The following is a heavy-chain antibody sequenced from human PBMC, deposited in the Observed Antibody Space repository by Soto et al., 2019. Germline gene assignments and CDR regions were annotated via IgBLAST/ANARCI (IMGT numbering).Heavy chain of an antibody. CDR1: GFTFSNYA. D-gene: IGHD2-15*01. CDR3: AREPQVPDMVASVDD. J-gene: IGHJ4*02. CDR2: IWYDGSNR. Sequence: QVQLEESGGGVVQPGRSLRLSCAASGFTFSNYAMHWVRQAPGKGLEWVAVIWYDGSNRYYADSVRGRFTISRDNSQNTLSLQMSSLRAEDTALYYCAREPQVPDMVASVDDWGQGTLVTVSS. V-gene: IGHV3-33*01.